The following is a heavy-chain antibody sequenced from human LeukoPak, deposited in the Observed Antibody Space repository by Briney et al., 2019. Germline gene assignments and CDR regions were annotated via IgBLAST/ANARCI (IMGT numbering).Heavy chain of an antibody. Sequence: GGSLRLSCATSGFTFSDYWMTWVRQSPGKGLEWVANIKQDGSEKNYVDSVKGRFTISRDNAKNSLYLQMNSLRAEDTAVYYCVRGRLTTDYWGQGTLVTVSS. CDR3: VRGRLTTDY. CDR2: IKQDGSEK. D-gene: IGHD1-1*01. CDR1: GFTFSDYW. V-gene: IGHV3-7*05. J-gene: IGHJ4*02.